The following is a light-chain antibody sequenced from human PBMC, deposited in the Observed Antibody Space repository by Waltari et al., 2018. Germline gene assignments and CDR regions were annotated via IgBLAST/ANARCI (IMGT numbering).Light chain of an antibody. J-gene: IGLJ3*02. CDR3: SSYTSSNTWV. CDR1: SSAVGGYKY. CDR2: DVS. V-gene: IGLV2-14*01. Sequence: QSALTQPASVSGSPGQSITISCPGTSSAVGGYKYVSWYQQHPGKAPKLMIYDVSKRPSGVSNRFSGSKSGNTVSLTISGLQAEDEADYYCSSYTSSNTWVFGGGTKLTVL.